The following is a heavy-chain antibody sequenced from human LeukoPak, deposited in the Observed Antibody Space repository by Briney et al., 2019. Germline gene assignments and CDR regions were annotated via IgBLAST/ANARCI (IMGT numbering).Heavy chain of an antibody. Sequence: ASVKVSCKASGYIFTSCYMHWVRQAPGQGLEWMGIINPSGGSTSYAQKFQGRVTMTRDTSTSTVYMELSSLRSEDTAVYYCASNSGYSYGLGNDAFDIWGQGTMVTVSS. J-gene: IGHJ3*02. D-gene: IGHD5-18*01. CDR1: GYIFTSCY. CDR3: ASNSGYSYGLGNDAFDI. V-gene: IGHV1-46*03. CDR2: INPSGGST.